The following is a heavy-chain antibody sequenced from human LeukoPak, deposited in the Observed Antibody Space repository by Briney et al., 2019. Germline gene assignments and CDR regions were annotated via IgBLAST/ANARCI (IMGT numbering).Heavy chain of an antibody. CDR1: GFIFSDYP. Sequence: GGSLRLSCTTSGFIFSDYPISWVRQAPGRGLEWAGFVKSKAYGEATDYAASVKGRFTISRDDSKSVAYLQMNSLKTEDTAVYFCTRGRGAFTYLDYWGQGTLVTVSS. J-gene: IGHJ4*02. V-gene: IGHV3-49*04. D-gene: IGHD3-10*01. CDR2: VKSKAYGEAT. CDR3: TRGRGAFTYLDY.